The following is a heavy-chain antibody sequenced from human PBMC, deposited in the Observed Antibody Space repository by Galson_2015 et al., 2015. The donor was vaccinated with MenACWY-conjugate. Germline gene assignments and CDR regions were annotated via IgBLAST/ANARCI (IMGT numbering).Heavy chain of an antibody. J-gene: IGHJ2*01. CDR2: IGVSGDT. CDR1: GFTFGSFG. D-gene: IGHD6-13*01. V-gene: IGHV3-13*01. Sequence: SLRLSCAASGFTFGSFGMHWVRQATGKGLEWVSSIGVSGDTWYPASVMGRFTMSRENAKNCVYLQLNNLRAEDTAVYYCARDRRAAGAFRANWYFNLWGRGTLVTVSS. CDR3: ARDRRAAGAFRANWYFNL.